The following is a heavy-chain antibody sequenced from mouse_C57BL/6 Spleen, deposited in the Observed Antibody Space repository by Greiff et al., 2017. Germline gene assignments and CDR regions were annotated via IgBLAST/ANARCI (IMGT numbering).Heavy chain of an antibody. V-gene: IGHV1-15*01. CDR1: GYTFTDYE. CDR3: TRSELRLHAMDY. Sequence: VQLQQSGAELVRPGASVTLSCTASGYTFTDYEMHWVKQTPVHGLEWIGAIGPETGGTSYNQKFKGKAILTADKSSSTAYMELRSLTSEDSAVYYCTRSELRLHAMDYWGQGTSVTVSS. CDR2: IGPETGGT. J-gene: IGHJ4*01. D-gene: IGHD3-2*02.